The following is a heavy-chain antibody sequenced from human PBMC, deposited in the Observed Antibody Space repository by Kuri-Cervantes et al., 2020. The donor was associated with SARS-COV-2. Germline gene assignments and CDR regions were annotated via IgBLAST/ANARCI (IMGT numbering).Heavy chain of an antibody. V-gene: IGHV3-38-3*01. D-gene: IGHD2-2*01. Sequence: GESLKVSCAASGFTVSSNEMSWVRQAPGKGLEWVSSISGGSTYYADSRKGRFTISRDNSKNTLHLQMNSLRAEDTAVYYCARDLSDSSTPPHDPWGQGTLVTVSS. CDR1: GFTVSSNE. J-gene: IGHJ5*02. CDR2: ISGGST. CDR3: ARDLSDSSTPPHDP.